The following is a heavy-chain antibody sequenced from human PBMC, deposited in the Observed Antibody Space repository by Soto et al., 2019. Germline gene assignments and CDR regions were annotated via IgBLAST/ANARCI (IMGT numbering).Heavy chain of an antibody. D-gene: IGHD6-13*01. CDR2: INPNSGGT. J-gene: IGHJ3*02. CDR3: ARGEGRTGEQNSSSWYAFDI. V-gene: IGHV1-2*04. CDR1: GYTFTGYY. Sequence: ASVKVSCKASGYTFTGYYMHWVRQAPGQGLEWMGWINPNSGGTNYAQKFQGWVTMTRDTSISTAYMELSRLRSDDTAVYYCARGEGRTGEQNSSSWYAFDIWGQGTMVTVSS.